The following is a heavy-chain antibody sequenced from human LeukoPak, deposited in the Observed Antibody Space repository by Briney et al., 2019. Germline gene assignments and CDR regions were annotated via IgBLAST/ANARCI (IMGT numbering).Heavy chain of an antibody. V-gene: IGHV3-11*01. CDR3: ARGGEMATRTKAFDI. CDR2: ISSSGSTI. CDR1: GFTFSDYY. Sequence: GGSLRLSCAASGFTFSDYYMSWIRQAPGKGLEWVSYISSSGSTIYYADSVKGRLTISRDNAKNSLYLQMNSLRAEDTAMYYCARGGEMATRTKAFDIWGQGTMVTVSS. D-gene: IGHD5-24*01. J-gene: IGHJ3*02.